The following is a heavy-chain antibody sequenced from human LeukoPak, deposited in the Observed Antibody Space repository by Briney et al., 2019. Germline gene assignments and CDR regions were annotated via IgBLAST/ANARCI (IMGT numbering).Heavy chain of an antibody. CDR3: ARDQMATKTNEFDY. J-gene: IGHJ4*02. V-gene: IGHV4-39*07. CDR1: GGSINTPNYY. D-gene: IGHD5-24*01. Sequence: PSETLSLTCTVSGGSINTPNYYWGWIRQTPGKGLEWIGNIFYSGGTYYSPSLTSRVTISLDTSKNQFSLKLSSVTAADTAVYYCARDQMATKTNEFDYWGQGTLVTVSS. CDR2: IFYSGGT.